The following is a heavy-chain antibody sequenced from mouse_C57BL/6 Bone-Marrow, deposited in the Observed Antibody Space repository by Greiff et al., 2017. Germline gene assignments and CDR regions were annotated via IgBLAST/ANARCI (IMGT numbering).Heavy chain of an antibody. CDR3: ASDGYYAWFAY. D-gene: IGHD2-3*01. V-gene: IGHV1-50*01. CDR1: GYTFTSYW. CDR2: IDPSDSYT. J-gene: IGHJ3*01. Sequence: VQLQQPGAELVQPGASVKLSCKASGYTFTSYWMQWVKQRPGQGLEWIGVIDPSDSYTNYNQKFKGKATLTVDTSSSTAYMQLSSLTSEDSAVYYCASDGYYAWFAYWGQGTLVTVSA.